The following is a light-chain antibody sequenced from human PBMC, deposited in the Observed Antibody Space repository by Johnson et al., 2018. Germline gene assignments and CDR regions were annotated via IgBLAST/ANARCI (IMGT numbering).Light chain of an antibody. CDR2: ENN. CDR3: GTWDSSLIAGNV. Sequence: QSVLTQPPSVSAAPGQKVTISCSGSSSNIGNNYVSWYQQLPGTAPKLLIYENNKRPSGIPDRFSGSKSGTSATLGITGLQTWDEADYYCGTWDSSLIAGNVFGTGTKVTVL. CDR1: SSNIGNNY. J-gene: IGLJ1*01. V-gene: IGLV1-51*02.